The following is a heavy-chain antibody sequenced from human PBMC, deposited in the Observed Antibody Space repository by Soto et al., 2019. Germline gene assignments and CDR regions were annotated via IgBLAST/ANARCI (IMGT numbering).Heavy chain of an antibody. Sequence: QVQLVQSGAEVKKPGSSVKVSCKASGGTFSTDAINWVRQAPGQGPEWMGGILPIFGTADYAQKFQGRVTITADVYTTTAYMELSSLRSEDTAVYYCARGHDYGDNSDAFDIWGQGTMVNVSS. V-gene: IGHV1-69*12. CDR2: ILPIFGTA. CDR3: ARGHDYGDNSDAFDI. J-gene: IGHJ3*02. D-gene: IGHD4-17*01. CDR1: GGTFSTDA.